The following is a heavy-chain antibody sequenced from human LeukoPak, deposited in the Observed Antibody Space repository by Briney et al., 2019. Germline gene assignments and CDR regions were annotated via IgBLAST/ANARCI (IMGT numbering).Heavy chain of an antibody. V-gene: IGHV4-39*02. Sequence: KPSETLSLTCSVSGGSISSGVYYWGWLRQPPGKGLEWIGTIYYNGATQYSSSLKSRVTISLDTSKNQFSLNLRFLTAADTAVYYCAREDLGDGSNTQGYWGQETLAIVSS. CDR2: IYYNGAT. J-gene: IGHJ4*02. D-gene: IGHD5-24*01. CDR1: GGSISSGVYY. CDR3: AREDLGDGSNTQGY.